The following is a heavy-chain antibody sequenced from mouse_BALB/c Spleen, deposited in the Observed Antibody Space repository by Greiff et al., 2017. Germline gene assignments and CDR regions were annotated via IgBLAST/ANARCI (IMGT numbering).Heavy chain of an antibody. CDR1: GYAFSSYW. Sequence: VKLMESGAELVRPGSSVKISCKASGYAFSSYWMNWVKQRPGQGLEWIGQIYPGDGDTNYNGKFKGKATLTADKSSSTAYMQLSSLTSEDSAVYFCNYGYAYWGQGTLVTVSA. V-gene: IGHV1-80*01. CDR2: IYPGDGDT. CDR3: NYGYAY. J-gene: IGHJ3*01. D-gene: IGHD1-2*01.